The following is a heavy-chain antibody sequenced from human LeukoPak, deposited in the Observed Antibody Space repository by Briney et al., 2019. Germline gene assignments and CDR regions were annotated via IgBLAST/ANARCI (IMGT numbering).Heavy chain of an antibody. D-gene: IGHD1-14*01. CDR2: IKGDGSEI. V-gene: IGHV3-7*01. CDR1: GFTFSLYW. J-gene: IGHJ4*02. Sequence: GGSLRLSRAASGFTFSLYWMSWVRQAPGKGLEWVATIKGDGSEIYYVDSVKGRFTISRDNAKNSLYLQMNSLRAEDTAVYYCARDISEPSTPVIGGQGALVTVSS. CDR3: ARDISEPSTPVI.